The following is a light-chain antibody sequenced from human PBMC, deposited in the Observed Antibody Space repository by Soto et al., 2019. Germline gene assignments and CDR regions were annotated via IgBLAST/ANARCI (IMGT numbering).Light chain of an antibody. CDR1: SSDIGAYNY. J-gene: IGLJ2*01. Sequence: QSVLTQPASVSGSPGQWITISCTGTSSDIGAYNYVSWYQQHPGKAPKLMIYDVNIRPSGVSNRFSGSKSGNTASLTISGLQAEDEADYYCTSWTTSTTMIFGGGTK. CDR3: TSWTTSTTMI. CDR2: DVN. V-gene: IGLV2-14*03.